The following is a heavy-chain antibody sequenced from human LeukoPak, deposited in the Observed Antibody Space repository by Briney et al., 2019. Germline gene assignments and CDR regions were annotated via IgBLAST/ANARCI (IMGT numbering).Heavy chain of an antibody. V-gene: IGHV1-3*01. CDR3: ARDTSMAFDY. D-gene: IGHD5-18*01. J-gene: IGHJ4*02. CDR1: GYTFTSYA. CDR2: INAGNGNT. Sequence: ASVKVSCKASGYTFTSYAMHWVRQAPGQRLEWMGWINAGNGNTKCSQKFQGRVTITRDTSASTAYMELSSLRSEDTAVYYCARDTSMAFDYWGQGTLVTVSS.